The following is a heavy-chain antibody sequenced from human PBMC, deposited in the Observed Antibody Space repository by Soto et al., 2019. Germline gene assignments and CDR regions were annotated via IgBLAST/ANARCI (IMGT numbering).Heavy chain of an antibody. CDR3: ARFPGYCSSTSCYLPPDY. CDR1: GYTFTGYY. CDR2: INPNSGGT. D-gene: IGHD2-2*01. J-gene: IGHJ4*02. V-gene: IGHV1-2*02. Sequence: QVRLVQSGAEVKKPGASVKVSCKASGYTFTGYYMHWVRQAPGQGLEWMGWINPNSGGTNYAQKFQGRVTMTRDTSISTAYMELSRLRSDDTAVYYCARFPGYCSSTSCYLPPDYWGQGTLVTVSS.